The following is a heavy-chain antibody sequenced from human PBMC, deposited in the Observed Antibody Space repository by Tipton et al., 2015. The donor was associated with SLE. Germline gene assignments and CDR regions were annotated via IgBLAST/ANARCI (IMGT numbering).Heavy chain of an antibody. D-gene: IGHD6-25*01. V-gene: IGHV4-34*01. Sequence: LRLSCAVYGGSFSGYYWSWIRQPPGKGLEWIGSIYYSGSTYYNPSLKSRVTISVDTSKNQFSLKLSSVTAADTAVYYCARAPAGLYYFDYWGQGTLVTVSS. CDR3: ARAPAGLYYFDY. J-gene: IGHJ4*02. CDR2: IYYSGST. CDR1: GGSFSGYY.